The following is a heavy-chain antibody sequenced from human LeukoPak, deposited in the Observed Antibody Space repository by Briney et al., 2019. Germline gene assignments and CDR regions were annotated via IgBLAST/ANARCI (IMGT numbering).Heavy chain of an antibody. D-gene: IGHD3-10*01. J-gene: IGHJ3*02. CDR3: ARAPYSYGSGSYYKIGVAFDI. CDR2: INHSGST. V-gene: IGHV4-34*01. Sequence: PSETLSLTCAVSGGSFSRYYWSWLRQPPGKGLEWIGVINHSGSTNYNPSLKSRVTISVDTSKNQFSLKLSSVTAADTAVYYCARAPYSYGSGSYYKIGVAFDIWGQGTMVTVSS. CDR1: GGSFSRYY.